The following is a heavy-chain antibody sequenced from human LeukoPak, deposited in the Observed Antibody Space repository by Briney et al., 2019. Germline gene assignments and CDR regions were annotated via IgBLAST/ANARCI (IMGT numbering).Heavy chain of an antibody. CDR3: ARARADNNWGLSDY. CDR2: INHSGST. CDR1: GGSFSGYY. V-gene: IGHV4-34*01. D-gene: IGHD7-27*01. J-gene: IGHJ4*02. Sequence: PSETLSLTCAVYGGSFSGYYWSWIRQPPGKGLEWIGEINHSGSTNYNPSLKSRVTISVDTSKNQFSLKLSSVTAADTAVYYCARARADNNWGLSDYWGQGTLVTVSS.